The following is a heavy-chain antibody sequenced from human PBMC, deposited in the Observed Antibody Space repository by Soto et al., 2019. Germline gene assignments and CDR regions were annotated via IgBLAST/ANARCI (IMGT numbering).Heavy chain of an antibody. V-gene: IGHV3-74*01. J-gene: IGHJ6*02. CDR2: INSDGSHT. CDR3: AGGMAGLDV. Sequence: VQLVESGGGLVQPGGSLRLSCAASGLTFSMYWMHWVRQVPGKGLDWVSRINSDGSHTIYVDSVKGRFTISRDNAKKMFFLQMHSLRAEDTAVYYCAGGMAGLDVWGQGTTVTVSS. CDR1: GLTFSMYW.